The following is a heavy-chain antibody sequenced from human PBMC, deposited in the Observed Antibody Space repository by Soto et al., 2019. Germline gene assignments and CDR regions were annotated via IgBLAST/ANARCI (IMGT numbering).Heavy chain of an antibody. J-gene: IGHJ5*02. CDR1: GYTFFTYD. CDR2: ISTYSGDT. CDR3: ARHHGPTTSENWFDP. Sequence: QVPLVQSGVEAKTPGASVKVSCQASGYTFFTYDISWVRQAPGQGLEWMGWISTYSGDTKYAQKFQGRVTMTTDTSTTTAYLELRSLRSDDTAVYYCARHHGPTTSENWFDPWGQGTLVTVSS. V-gene: IGHV1-18*01. D-gene: IGHD5-12*01.